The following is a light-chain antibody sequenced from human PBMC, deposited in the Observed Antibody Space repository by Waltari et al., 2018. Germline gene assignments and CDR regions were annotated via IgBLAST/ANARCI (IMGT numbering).Light chain of an antibody. CDR3: QQYQSYWM. J-gene: IGKJ1*01. CDR2: KAS. V-gene: IGKV1-5*03. CDR1: QTVYDY. Sequence: IPMTQSPSTLSASVADRVTITCRASQTVYDYLAWYQQKPGKAPQLLISKASTLEGGVPSRFSGSGYGTEFTLTISSLQPDDLATYYCQQYQSYWMFGQGTKVEIK.